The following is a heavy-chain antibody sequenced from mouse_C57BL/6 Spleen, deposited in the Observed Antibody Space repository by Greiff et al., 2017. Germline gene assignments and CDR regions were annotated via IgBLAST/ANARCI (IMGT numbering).Heavy chain of an antibody. CDR1: GYSFTDYN. Sequence: EVQLQQSGPELVKPGASVKISCKASGYSFTDYNMNWVKQSNGKSLEWIGVINPNYGTTSYNQKFKGKATLTVDQASSTAYMQLNSLTSEDSAVYYGARGSYSNYWYFDVWGTGTTVTVSS. J-gene: IGHJ1*03. V-gene: IGHV1-39*01. D-gene: IGHD2-5*01. CDR2: INPNYGTT. CDR3: ARGSYSNYWYFDV.